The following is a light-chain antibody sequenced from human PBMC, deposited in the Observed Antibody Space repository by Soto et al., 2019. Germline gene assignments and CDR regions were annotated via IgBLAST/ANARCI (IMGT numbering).Light chain of an antibody. Sequence: QSALTQPASVSGSPGESITISCTGTSSDVGGYNSVSWYQHHPGKAPKLILYDVGARPSGVSYRFSGSKSGNTASLTIWGLQAADEADYFCSSFTSSMTNVFGRGTKLTVL. CDR2: DVG. CDR1: SSDVGGYNS. CDR3: SSFTSSMTNV. J-gene: IGLJ1*01. V-gene: IGLV2-14*03.